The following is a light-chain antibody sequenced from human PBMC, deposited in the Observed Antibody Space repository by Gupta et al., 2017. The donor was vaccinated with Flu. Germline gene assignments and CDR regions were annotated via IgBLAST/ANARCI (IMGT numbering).Light chain of an antibody. Sequence: HLVLTQSPSASASLGASVTLTCILSSGHSSYAIAWHQQQPEKGPRYLMKLNSDGSHNKGDGIPDRFSGSSSGAERYLIISRLQSEDEADYYCQTWGAGIVVFGGGTKLTVL. J-gene: IGLJ2*01. CDR3: QTWGAGIVV. CDR2: LNSDGSH. CDR1: SGHSSYA. V-gene: IGLV4-69*01.